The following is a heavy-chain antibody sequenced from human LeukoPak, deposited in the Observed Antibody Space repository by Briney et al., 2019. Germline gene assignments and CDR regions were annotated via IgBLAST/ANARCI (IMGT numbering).Heavy chain of an antibody. Sequence: SETLSLTCTVSGGSISSYYWSCIRQPPGKGLEWIGWIYYSGSTNYNPSLKSRVTISVDTSKNQFSLKLSSVTAADTAVYYCARDSVQDSYYYYMDVWGKGTTVTVSS. V-gene: IGHV4-59*01. CDR1: GGSISSYY. D-gene: IGHD1-1*01. CDR3: ARDSVQDSYYYYMDV. J-gene: IGHJ6*03. CDR2: IYYSGST.